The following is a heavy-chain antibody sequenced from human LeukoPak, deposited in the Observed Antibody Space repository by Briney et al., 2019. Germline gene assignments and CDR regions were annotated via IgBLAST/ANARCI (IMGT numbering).Heavy chain of an antibody. CDR2: FSRNGMTT. V-gene: IGHV3-43*01. CDR1: GFKFRSYT. CDR3: VKELDTMFFDS. J-gene: IGHJ5*01. D-gene: IGHD3-3*01. Sequence: GGSLRLSCAASGFKFRSYTMHWIRQAPGKGLEWVALFSRNGMTTYYADSVRGRFTTTRDKYKNSVYLQLNSLTSEDTAVYYCVKELDTMFFDSWGQGALVTVSS.